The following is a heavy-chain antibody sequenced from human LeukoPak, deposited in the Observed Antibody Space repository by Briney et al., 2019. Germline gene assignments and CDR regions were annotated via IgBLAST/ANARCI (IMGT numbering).Heavy chain of an antibody. CDR3: ARQAYSSSWYYFDY. Sequence: SETLSLTCTVSGGSISSSSYYWGWIRQPPGKGLEWIGSIYYSGSTYYNPSLKSRVTISVDTSKNQFSLKLSPVTAADTAVYYCARQAYSSSWYYFDYWGQGTLVTVSS. CDR1: GGSISSSSYY. J-gene: IGHJ4*02. D-gene: IGHD6-13*01. V-gene: IGHV4-39*01. CDR2: IYYSGST.